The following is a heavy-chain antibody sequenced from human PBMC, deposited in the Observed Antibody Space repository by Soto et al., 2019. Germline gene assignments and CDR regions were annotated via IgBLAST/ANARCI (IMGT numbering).Heavy chain of an antibody. D-gene: IGHD3-10*01. CDR2: FDPEDGET. Sequence: QVQLVQSGAEVKKPGASVKVSCKVSGYTLTELSMHWVRQAPGKGLEWMGGFDPEDGETIYAQKFQGRVTMTEDTSTDTAYMELSSLRSEDTAVYYCATDSMVESSRKIRPYYYYGMDVWGQGTTVTVSS. J-gene: IGHJ6*02. CDR3: ATDSMVESSRKIRPYYYYGMDV. CDR1: GYTLTELS. V-gene: IGHV1-24*01.